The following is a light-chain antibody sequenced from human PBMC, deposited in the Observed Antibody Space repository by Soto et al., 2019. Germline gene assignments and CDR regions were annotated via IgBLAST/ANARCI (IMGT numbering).Light chain of an antibody. CDR2: AAS. Sequence: AIQMTQYTSSRSASGGDRVTITCRASQGIRNDLGWYQQKPGKAPKLLIYAASSLQSGVPSRFSGSGSGTDFTLTISSLQPEHFATYYCLQHYNSPLTFGGGPKV. J-gene: IGKJ4*01. CDR3: LQHYNSPLT. CDR1: QGIRND. V-gene: IGKV1-6*01.